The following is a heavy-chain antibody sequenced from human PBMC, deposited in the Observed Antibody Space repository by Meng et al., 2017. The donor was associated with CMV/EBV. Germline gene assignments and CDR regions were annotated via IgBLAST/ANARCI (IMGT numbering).Heavy chain of an antibody. J-gene: IGHJ4*02. Sequence: LLEVGGGLGPPGGSLRLSCAASGFTFSSYAMSWVRQAPGKGLEWVSAISGSGGSTYYADSVKGRFTISRDNSKNTLYLQMNSLRAEDTAVYYCAKVLAGDGTLDYWGQGTLVTVS. CDR3: AKVLAGDGTLDY. D-gene: IGHD5-24*01. CDR2: ISGSGGST. V-gene: IGHV3-23*01. CDR1: GFTFSSYA.